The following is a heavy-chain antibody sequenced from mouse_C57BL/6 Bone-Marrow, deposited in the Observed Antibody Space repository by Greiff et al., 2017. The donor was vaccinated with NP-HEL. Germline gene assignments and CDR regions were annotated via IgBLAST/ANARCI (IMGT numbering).Heavy chain of an antibody. CDR1: GFTFSDYY. D-gene: IGHD2-5*01. CDR2: INYDGSST. Sequence: EVQVVESEGGLVQPGRSMKLSCTASGFTFSDYYMAWVRQVPEKGLEWVANINYDGSSTYYLDSLKSRFIISRDNAKNILYLQMSSLKSEDTATYYCARVYSNYGGMDYWGQGTSVTVSS. V-gene: IGHV5-16*01. CDR3: ARVYSNYGGMDY. J-gene: IGHJ4*01.